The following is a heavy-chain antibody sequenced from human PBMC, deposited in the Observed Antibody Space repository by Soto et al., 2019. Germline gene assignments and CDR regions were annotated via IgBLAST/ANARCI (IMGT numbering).Heavy chain of an antibody. CDR3: AKDPSRAASYYCEY. V-gene: IGHV3-30*18. D-gene: IGHD6-13*01. Sequence: QVQLVEAGGGVVQPGRSLRLSCAVSGFTFSSYAMHWVRQAPGKGLEWVAVIAADGADKHYADSVKGRFTISRDNPKNTLSLQMNSLRAEDTAVYYCAKDPSRAASYYCEYWGHGTLVTVSS. CDR1: GFTFSSYA. CDR2: IAADGADK. J-gene: IGHJ4*01.